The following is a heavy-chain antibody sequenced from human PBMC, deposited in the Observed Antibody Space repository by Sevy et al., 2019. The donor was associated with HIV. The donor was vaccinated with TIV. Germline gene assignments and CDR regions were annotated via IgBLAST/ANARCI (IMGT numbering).Heavy chain of an antibody. CDR3: ARRGDSSGYYVDY. CDR2: IYPADSDT. Sequence: GESLKISCKGSGYSFTRYWIGWVRQMPGKGLEWMGIIYPADSDTRYRPSFQGQATISADKSISTAYLQWSSLKASDTAMYYCARRGDSSGYYVDYWGQGTLVTVSS. J-gene: IGHJ4*02. D-gene: IGHD3-22*01. V-gene: IGHV5-51*01. CDR1: GYSFTRYW.